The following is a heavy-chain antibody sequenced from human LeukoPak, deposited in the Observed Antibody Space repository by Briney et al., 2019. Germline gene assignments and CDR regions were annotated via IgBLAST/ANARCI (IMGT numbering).Heavy chain of an antibody. J-gene: IGHJ6*02. Sequence: ASVKVSCKASGYTFTSYGISWVRQAPGQGLEWMGWISAHNGNTKYAQKLQGRVTMTTDTSTSTAYMELRSLRSDDTAVYYCARDLNMMYSSGWYPPYYYYGMDVWGQGTTVTVSS. V-gene: IGHV1-18*01. D-gene: IGHD6-19*01. CDR1: GYTFTSYG. CDR3: ARDLNMMYSSGWYPPYYYYGMDV. CDR2: ISAHNGNT.